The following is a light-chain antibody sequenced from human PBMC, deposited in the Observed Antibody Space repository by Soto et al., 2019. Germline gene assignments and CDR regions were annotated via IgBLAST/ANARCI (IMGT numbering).Light chain of an antibody. CDR2: DYF. V-gene: IGKV1-5*01. CDR3: QQYNTYSAT. Sequence: DIQMTQAPSTLSASVGDRVTITCRASQSVGAWLAWYQQKPGKAPKLLIFDYFGLQSGVPSRFSGSGSGTEFTLTIRSLQPEDFATYYCQQYNTYSATFGQGTKVEIK. J-gene: IGKJ1*01. CDR1: QSVGAW.